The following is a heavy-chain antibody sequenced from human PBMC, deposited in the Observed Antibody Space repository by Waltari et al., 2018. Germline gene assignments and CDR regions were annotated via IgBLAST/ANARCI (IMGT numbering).Heavy chain of an antibody. CDR3: ARGGVGATVGAADY. CDR1: GYTFTGYY. D-gene: IGHD1-26*01. V-gene: IGHV1-2*06. Sequence: QVQLVQSGAEVKKPGASVKVSCKASGYTFTGYYMHWVRQAHGQGLEWMGRINPNSGGTNYAQKFQGRVTMTRDTSISTAYMELSSLRSEDMAVYYCARGGVGATVGAADYWGQGTLVTVSS. CDR2: INPNSGGT. J-gene: IGHJ4*02.